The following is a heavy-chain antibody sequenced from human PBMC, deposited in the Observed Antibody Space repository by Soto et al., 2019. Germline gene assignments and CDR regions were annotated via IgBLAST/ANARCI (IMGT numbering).Heavy chain of an antibody. Sequence: ASVKVSCKVSGYTLTELSMHWVRQAPGKGLEWMGGFDPEDGETIYAQKFQGRVTMTEDKSTDTAYMGLSSLRSEGTAVYYCATGTEGGWYFQHWGQGTLVTVSS. CDR3: ATGTEGGWYFQH. V-gene: IGHV1-24*01. CDR1: GYTLTELS. D-gene: IGHD1-1*01. J-gene: IGHJ1*01. CDR2: FDPEDGET.